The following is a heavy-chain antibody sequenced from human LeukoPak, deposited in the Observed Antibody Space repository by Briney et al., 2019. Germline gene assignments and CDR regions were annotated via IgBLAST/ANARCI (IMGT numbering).Heavy chain of an antibody. CDR3: ARLRCSSTSCYFYYYYYGMDV. J-gene: IGHJ6*02. D-gene: IGHD2-2*01. Sequence: SETLSLTCTVSGGSISSSNYYWGWIRQPPGKGLEWIGSIYYSGSTYYNPSLKSRVTISVDTSKNQFSLKLSSVTAADTAVYYCARLRCSSTSCYFYYYYYGMDVWGQGTTVTVSS. V-gene: IGHV4-39*01. CDR2: IYYSGST. CDR1: GGSISSSNYY.